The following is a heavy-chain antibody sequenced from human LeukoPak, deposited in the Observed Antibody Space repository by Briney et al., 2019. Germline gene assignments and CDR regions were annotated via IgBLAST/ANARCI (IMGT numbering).Heavy chain of an antibody. V-gene: IGHV4-31*03. D-gene: IGHD3-10*01. CDR1: GGSISSGGYY. CDR2: IYYSGST. Sequence: SETLSLTCTVSGGSISSGGYYWSWIRQHPEKGLEWIGYIYYSGSTYYNPSLKSRVTISVDTSKNQFSLKLSSVTAADTAVYYCAGAAVRGVIDDLWGQGTLVTVSS. CDR3: AGAAVRGVIDDL. J-gene: IGHJ4*02.